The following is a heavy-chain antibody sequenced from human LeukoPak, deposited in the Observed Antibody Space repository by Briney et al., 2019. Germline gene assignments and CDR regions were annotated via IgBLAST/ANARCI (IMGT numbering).Heavy chain of an antibody. CDR3: ARDQKLGKGAFDI. CDR1: GGSISSTSYY. CDR2: IYYSGTN. J-gene: IGHJ3*02. D-gene: IGHD7-27*01. V-gene: IGHV4-39*07. Sequence: SETLSLTCTVSGGSISSTSYYWGWIRQPPGKGLEWIGNIYYSGTNYYNPSLKSRVTISVDTSKNQFSLKLSSVTAADTAVYYCARDQKLGKGAFDIWGQGTMVTVSS.